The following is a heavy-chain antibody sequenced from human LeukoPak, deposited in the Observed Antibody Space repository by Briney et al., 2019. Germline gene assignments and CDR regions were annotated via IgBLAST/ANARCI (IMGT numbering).Heavy chain of an antibody. Sequence: PSETLSLTCTVSGGSISNYYWSWIRQSAGKGLEWIGRIYTSGSTNYNPSLKSRVSMSVDTSKNQFSLRLRSVTAADTAVYYCASYYYDSRYHYWFDPWGQGTLVTVSS. J-gene: IGHJ5*02. D-gene: IGHD3-22*01. CDR2: IYTSGST. CDR3: ASYYYDSRYHYWFDP. CDR1: GGSISNYY. V-gene: IGHV4-4*07.